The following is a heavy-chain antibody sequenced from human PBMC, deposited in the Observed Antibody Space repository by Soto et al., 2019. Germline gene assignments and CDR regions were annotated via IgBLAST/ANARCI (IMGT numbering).Heavy chain of an antibody. J-gene: IGHJ4*02. CDR1: EFTVSTKY. Sequence: EVQLVESGGGLVQPGGSLRLSCAASEFTVSTKYMSWVRQAPGKGLEWVSVIYSGGSTFYADSVRGRFTISRDNSKNTLNLQMNSLRAEDTAVYYCARDPWAADYWGQGTLVTVSS. CDR2: IYSGGST. CDR3: ARDPWAADY. V-gene: IGHV3-66*01. D-gene: IGHD3-16*01.